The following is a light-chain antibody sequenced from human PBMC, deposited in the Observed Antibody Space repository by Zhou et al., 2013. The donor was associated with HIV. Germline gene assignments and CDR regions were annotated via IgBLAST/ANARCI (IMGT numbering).Light chain of an antibody. CDR3: QQAYTTPLT. Sequence: IRMTQSPSSFSASTGDRVIITCRASHNIRRALNWYEQRPGKAPRLLIYSASTVSGGVPSRFSGNGSGTDFALTINNLQPEDFATYYCQQAYTTPLTFGGGT. J-gene: IGKJ4*01. CDR1: HNIRRA. V-gene: IGKV1-39*01. CDR2: SAS.